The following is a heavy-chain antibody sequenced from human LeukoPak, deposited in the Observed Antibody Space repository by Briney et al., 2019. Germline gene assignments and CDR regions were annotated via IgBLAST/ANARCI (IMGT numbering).Heavy chain of an antibody. J-gene: IGHJ6*02. Sequence: GRSLRLSCAASGFTFSSYGMHWVRQAPGEGLEWVAVISYDGSNKYYADSVKGRFTISRDNSKNTLYLQMNSLRAEDTAVYYCAKDRGYYDFWSGYYGHYYVMDVWGQGTTVTVSS. V-gene: IGHV3-30*18. CDR1: GFTFSSYG. CDR2: ISYDGSNK. CDR3: AKDRGYYDFWSGYYGHYYVMDV. D-gene: IGHD3-3*01.